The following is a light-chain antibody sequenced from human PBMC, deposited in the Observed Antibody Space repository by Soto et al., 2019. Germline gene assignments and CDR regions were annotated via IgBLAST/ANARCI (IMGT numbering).Light chain of an antibody. CDR2: AAS. Sequence: DIQMTQSPSAMSASVGDRVTITCRASQGISNYLAWFQQTPGKVPKRLISAASTLQSGVPSRFSGSGKGTHFTLSISDLRPEDFATYFCQQTYAAPLTFGGGTKVDIK. V-gene: IGKV1-17*03. J-gene: IGKJ4*01. CDR3: QQTYAAPLT. CDR1: QGISNY.